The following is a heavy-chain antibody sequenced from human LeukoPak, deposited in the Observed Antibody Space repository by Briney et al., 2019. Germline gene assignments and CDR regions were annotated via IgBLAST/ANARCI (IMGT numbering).Heavy chain of an antibody. D-gene: IGHD3-10*01. V-gene: IGHV3-33*01. CDR2: ICYDGSNK. CDR3: ARAVFGGSGSLYYGMDV. Sequence: PGGSLRLSCAASGFTFSSSGMHWVREAPGKGLEWVAVICYDGSNKYYADSVKGRFTISRDNSKNTLYLQMNSLRAEDTAVYYCARAVFGGSGSLYYGMDVWGQGTTVTVSS. J-gene: IGHJ6*02. CDR1: GFTFSSSG.